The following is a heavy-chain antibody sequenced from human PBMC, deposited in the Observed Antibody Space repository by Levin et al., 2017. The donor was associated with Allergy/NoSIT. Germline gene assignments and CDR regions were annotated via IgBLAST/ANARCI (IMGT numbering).Heavy chain of an antibody. CDR2: ITPSGGST. Sequence: VASVKVSCKASGDTSSQFYMHWVRQAPGLGLEWMGIITPSGGSTNYAQKFQGRVTMTRDTSTSTVYMELRSLTSEDTAVYFCARDRGGLYFFDFWGQGTLVTVSS. CDR3: ARDRGGLYFFDF. D-gene: IGHD3-10*01. V-gene: IGHV1-46*01. CDR1: GDTSSQFY. J-gene: IGHJ4*02.